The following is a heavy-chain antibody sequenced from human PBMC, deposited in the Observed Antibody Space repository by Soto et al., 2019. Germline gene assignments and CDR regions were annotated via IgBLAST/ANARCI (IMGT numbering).Heavy chain of an antibody. J-gene: IGHJ4*02. Sequence: QVQLQQWGAGLLKPSETLSLTCAVYGGSFSGYYWSWIRQPPGKGLEWIGEINHSGSTNYNPSLKSRVTISVDTSKNQFSLKLISVTAADTAVYYCATTNTAMVLGYWGQGTLVTVSS. D-gene: IGHD5-18*01. CDR3: ATTNTAMVLGY. V-gene: IGHV4-34*01. CDR2: INHSGST. CDR1: GGSFSGYY.